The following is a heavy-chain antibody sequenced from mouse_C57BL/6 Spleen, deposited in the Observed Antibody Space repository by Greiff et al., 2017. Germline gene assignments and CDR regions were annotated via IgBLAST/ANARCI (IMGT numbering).Heavy chain of an antibody. J-gene: IGHJ4*01. CDR1: GYTFTSYW. V-gene: IGHV1-50*01. CDR3: ARGGNYGRGSYYAMDY. Sequence: QVQLKQPGAELVKPGASVKLSCKASGYTFTSYWMQWVKQRPGQGLEWIGEIDPSDSYTNYNQKFKGKATLTVDTSSSTAYMQLSSLTSEDSAVYYCARGGNYGRGSYYAMDYWGQGTSVTVSS. D-gene: IGHD2-1*01. CDR2: IDPSDSYT.